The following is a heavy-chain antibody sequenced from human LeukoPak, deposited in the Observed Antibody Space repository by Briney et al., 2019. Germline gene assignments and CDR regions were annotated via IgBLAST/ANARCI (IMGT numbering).Heavy chain of an antibody. J-gene: IGHJ4*02. CDR2: INAGNGNT. D-gene: IGHD2-2*01. Sequence: ASVKVSCKASGYTFTSYAMHWVRQAPGQRLEWMGWINAGNGNTKYSQKFQGRVTMTRDTSTSTVYMELSSLRSEDTAVYYCARDIRYCSSTSCFLFDYWGQGTLVTVSS. CDR3: ARDIRYCSSTSCFLFDY. CDR1: GYTFTSYA. V-gene: IGHV1-3*01.